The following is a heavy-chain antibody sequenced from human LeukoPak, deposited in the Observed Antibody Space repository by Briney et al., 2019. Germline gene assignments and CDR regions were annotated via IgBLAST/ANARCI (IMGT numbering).Heavy chain of an antibody. D-gene: IGHD2-2*01. J-gene: IGHJ5*02. V-gene: IGHV4-34*01. CDR2: INHSGST. CDR3: ARRGPRYCSSTSCYRESFSYWFDP. Sequence: SETLSLTCAVYGGSFSGYYWSWIRQPPGKGLEWIGEINHSGSTNYNPSLKSRVTISVDTSKNQFSLKLSSVTAADTAVYHCARRGPRYCSSTSCYRESFSYWFDPWGQGTLVTVSS. CDR1: GGSFSGYY.